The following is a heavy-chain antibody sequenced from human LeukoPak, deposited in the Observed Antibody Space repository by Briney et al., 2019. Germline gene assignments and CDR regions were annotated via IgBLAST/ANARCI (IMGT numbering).Heavy chain of an antibody. CDR3: AKDPRAHVGNYMDV. CDR2: IRYEGSNK. J-gene: IGHJ6*03. D-gene: IGHD1-26*01. V-gene: IGHV3-30*02. CDR1: GFTFSSYG. Sequence: GGSLRLSCAASGFTFSSYGMHWVRQAPGKGLEWVAFIRYEGSNKYYADSVKGRFTISRDNSKNTLYLQMNSLRAEDTAVYYCAKDPRAHVGNYMDVWGKGTTVTVSS.